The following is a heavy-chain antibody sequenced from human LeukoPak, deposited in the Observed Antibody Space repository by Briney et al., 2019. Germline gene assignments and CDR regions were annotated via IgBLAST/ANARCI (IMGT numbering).Heavy chain of an antibody. CDR1: GYTFTGYY. V-gene: IGHV1-2*02. Sequence: ASVKVSCKASGYTFTGYYMHWVRQAPGQGLEWMGWINPNSGGTNYAQKFQGRVTMTRDTSISTAYMELSRLRSDDTAVYYCARVYSGYESRHSDYWGQGTLVTVSS. CDR3: ARVYSGYESRHSDY. D-gene: IGHD5-12*01. CDR2: INPNSGGT. J-gene: IGHJ4*02.